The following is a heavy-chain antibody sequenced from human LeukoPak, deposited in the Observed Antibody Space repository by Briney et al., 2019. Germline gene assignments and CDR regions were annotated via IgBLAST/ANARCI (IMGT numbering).Heavy chain of an antibody. D-gene: IGHD5-24*01. CDR3: APEPSDDVES. CDR2: IDEDGGEK. V-gene: IGHV3-7*01. J-gene: IGHJ4*02. CDR1: GITFRRHW. Sequence: GGPLRLSCAASGITFRRHWMSWVRQAPGKGLEWVANIDEDGGEKNYVDSVKGRFTISRDNAKNSWYLQMNSLRTEDTAMYYCAPEPSDDVESWGQGILVTVSS.